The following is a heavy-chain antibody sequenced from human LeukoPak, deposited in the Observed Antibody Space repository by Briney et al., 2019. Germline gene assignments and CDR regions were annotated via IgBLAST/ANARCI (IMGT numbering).Heavy chain of an antibody. V-gene: IGHV4-61*09. Sequence: SETLSLTCTVSGASINSGSYYWSWLRQPAGKGLEFIGHFSSSGSTNYNPSLRSRITISVDTSKNQFSLKVSSVTAADTAVYYCATDFGDSSGWYRFWGQGTLVTVSS. J-gene: IGHJ4*02. CDR1: GASINSGSYY. CDR2: FSSSGST. CDR3: ATDFGDSSGWYRF. D-gene: IGHD6-19*01.